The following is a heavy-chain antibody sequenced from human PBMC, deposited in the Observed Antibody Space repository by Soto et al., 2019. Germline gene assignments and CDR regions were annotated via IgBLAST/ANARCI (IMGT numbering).Heavy chain of an antibody. CDR1: GFTFSNYW. CDR2: IRQDGSEE. D-gene: IGHD2-21*02. CDR3: AREETAWPLAYGLDV. V-gene: IGHV3-7*01. J-gene: IGHJ6*02. Sequence: PGGSLRLSCAASGFTFSNYWMSWVRQAPGKGLEWVANIRQDGSEEYYVDSVKGRFTISRDNAKNSLSLEMDSLRVEDTGVYYCAREETAWPLAYGLDVWGQGTTVTVSS.